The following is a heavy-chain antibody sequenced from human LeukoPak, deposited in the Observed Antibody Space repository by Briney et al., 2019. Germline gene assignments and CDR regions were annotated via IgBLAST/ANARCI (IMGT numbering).Heavy chain of an antibody. CDR1: GFTFSSYW. V-gene: IGHV3-7*01. Sequence: GVLRLSCTVSGFTFSSYWMSWVRQAPGKGLEWVANIKQDGSEKYYVDSVKGRFTISRDNAKNSLYLQMNSLRAEDTAMYYCARKNGLDVWGQGTTVTVS. J-gene: IGHJ6*02. CDR3: ARKNGLDV. CDR2: IKQDGSEK.